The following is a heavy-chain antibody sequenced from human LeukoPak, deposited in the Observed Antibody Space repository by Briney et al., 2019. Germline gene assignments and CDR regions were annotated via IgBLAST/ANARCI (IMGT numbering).Heavy chain of an antibody. D-gene: IGHD6-13*01. CDR2: IRYDGSNK. Sequence: PGRSLRLSCAASGFTFSSYAMHWVRQAPGKGLEWVAFIRYDGSNKYYADSVKGRFTISRDNSKNTLYLQMNSLRAEDTAVYYCAKLAAAGFDYWGQGTLVTVSS. CDR3: AKLAAAGFDY. J-gene: IGHJ4*02. V-gene: IGHV3-30*02. CDR1: GFTFSSYA.